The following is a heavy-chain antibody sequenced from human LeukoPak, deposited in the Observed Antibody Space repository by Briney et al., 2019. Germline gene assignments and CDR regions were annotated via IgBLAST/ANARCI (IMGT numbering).Heavy chain of an antibody. CDR3: ARRPSYGSGSYYYYYYYMDV. J-gene: IGHJ6*03. CDR1: GFTFSSYG. CDR2: ISYDGSNK. D-gene: IGHD3-10*01. Sequence: GGSLRLSCAASGFTFSSYGMHWVRQAPGKGLEWVAVISYDGSNKYYADSVKGRFTISRDNSKNTLYLQMNSLRAEDTAVYYCARRPSYGSGSYYYYYYYMDVWGKGTTVTISS. V-gene: IGHV3-30*03.